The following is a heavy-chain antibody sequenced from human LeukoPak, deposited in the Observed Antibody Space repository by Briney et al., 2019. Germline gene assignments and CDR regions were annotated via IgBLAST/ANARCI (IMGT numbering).Heavy chain of an antibody. J-gene: IGHJ4*02. V-gene: IGHV3-30*18. CDR1: GFTFTTYG. CDR3: AKWGHYSLNWYHYFDY. CDR2: IASNGGSQ. Sequence: GGSLRLSCAASGFTFTTYGLHWVRQAPGKGLEWVAAIASNGGSQYYADSVKGRFTISRDNSKNTLFLQMNSLRPDDTAVYYCAKWGHYSLNWYHYFDYWDQGTLVTVSS. D-gene: IGHD6-13*01.